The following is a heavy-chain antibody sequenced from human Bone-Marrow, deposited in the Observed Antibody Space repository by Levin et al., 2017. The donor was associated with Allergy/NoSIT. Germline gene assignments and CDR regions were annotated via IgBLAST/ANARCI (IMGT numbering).Heavy chain of an antibody. D-gene: IGHD1-26*01. CDR1: GASISSDDYY. CDR2: LSNTGNS. Sequence: NASETLSLTCTVSGASISSDDYYWTWIRQSPGKGLEWIGFLSNTGNSQYSPSLRSRLTISLDTSKNQFSLRLTSVTAADTAVYYCATARWDLLSRYFYTWGQGSLITVSS. J-gene: IGHJ4*02. CDR3: ATARWDLLSRYFYT. V-gene: IGHV4-30-4*01.